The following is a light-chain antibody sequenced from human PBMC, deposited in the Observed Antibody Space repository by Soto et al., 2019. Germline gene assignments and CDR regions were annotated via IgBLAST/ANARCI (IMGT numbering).Light chain of an antibody. V-gene: IGLV2-14*03. CDR2: EVS. CDR3: SSYTTSSTYV. Sequence: QSVLTQPASVSGSPGQSITISCTGTSSDVGAYNYVSWYQQHPGKAPKLTIYEVSNRPSGVSNRFSGSKSGNTASLTISGLQAEDEADYYCSSYTTSSTYVFGPGTKLTVL. J-gene: IGLJ1*01. CDR1: SSDVGAYNY.